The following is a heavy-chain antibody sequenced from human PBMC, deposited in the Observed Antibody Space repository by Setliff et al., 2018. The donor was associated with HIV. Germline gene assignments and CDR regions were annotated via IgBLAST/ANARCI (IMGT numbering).Heavy chain of an antibody. Sequence: SETLSLTCAVYGGSFSDYYWIWIRQPPGKGLEWIAEINHSGNTDYNPSLKSRVTISVDTPKNQFSLKLSSVTAADTAVYYCAMVRSIFGVVIADAFDIWGQGTMVTVSS. CDR2: INHSGNT. CDR3: AMVRSIFGVVIADAFDI. J-gene: IGHJ3*02. V-gene: IGHV4-34*01. CDR1: GGSFSDYY. D-gene: IGHD3-3*01.